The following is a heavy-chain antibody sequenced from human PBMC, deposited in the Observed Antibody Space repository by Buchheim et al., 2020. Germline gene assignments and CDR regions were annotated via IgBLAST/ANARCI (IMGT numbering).Heavy chain of an antibody. CDR2: IKQDGSEK. Sequence: EVQLVESGGGLVQPGGSLRVSCAASGFIFSSYWMSWVRQAPGKGLEWVASIKQDGSEKNYVASVKGRFTVSSANAKKSLFLQMNSLRVEDTAVYYCARDLAAAGTYYYYYMDVWGKGTT. J-gene: IGHJ6*03. CDR1: GFIFSSYW. CDR3: ARDLAAAGTYYYYYMDV. D-gene: IGHD6-13*01. V-gene: IGHV3-7*01.